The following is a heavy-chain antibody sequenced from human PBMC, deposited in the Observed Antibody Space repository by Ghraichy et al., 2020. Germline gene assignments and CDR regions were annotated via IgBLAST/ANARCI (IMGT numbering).Heavy chain of an antibody. V-gene: IGHV3-30*03. CDR2: ISYDGSNK. J-gene: IGHJ6*02. CDR3: ARDWKYYDFWSGYPPGYFQYYGMDV. D-gene: IGHD3-3*01. Sequence: GGSLRLSCAASGFTCSSHGMHWVRQAPGKGLEWVAVISYDGSNKYYADSVKGRFTISRDNSKNTLYLQINSLRAEDTAVYYCARDWKYYDFWSGYPPGYFQYYGMDVWGQGTTVTASS. CDR1: GFTCSSHG.